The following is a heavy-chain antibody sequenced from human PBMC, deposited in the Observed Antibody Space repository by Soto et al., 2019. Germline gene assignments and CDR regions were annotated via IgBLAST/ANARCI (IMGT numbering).Heavy chain of an antibody. CDR3: VRISILASSQAY. CDR1: GFSFSTYS. Sequence: EVQLVESGGGLVQPGGSLRLSCTGSGFSFSTYSMNWVRQAPGKGLEWLSYISSSSSTILYADSVKGRFTISRDNGKNSVFLHMDSLRDEDMAVYYCVRISILASSQAYWGRGTMVAVSS. CDR2: ISSSSSTI. V-gene: IGHV3-48*02. D-gene: IGHD2-2*02. J-gene: IGHJ4*02.